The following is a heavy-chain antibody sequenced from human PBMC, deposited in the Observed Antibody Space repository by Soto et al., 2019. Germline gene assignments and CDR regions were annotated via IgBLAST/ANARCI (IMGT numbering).Heavy chain of an antibody. Sequence: SETLSLTCTVSGGSISSGDYYWSWIRQPPGKGLEWIGYIYYSGSTYYNPSLKSRVTISVDTSKNQFSLKLSSVTAADTAVYYCARASQTVTGYYYYYGMDVWGQGTTVTVSS. CDR1: GGSISSGDYY. J-gene: IGHJ6*02. CDR2: IYYSGST. CDR3: ARASQTVTGYYYYYGMDV. D-gene: IGHD4-17*01. V-gene: IGHV4-30-4*08.